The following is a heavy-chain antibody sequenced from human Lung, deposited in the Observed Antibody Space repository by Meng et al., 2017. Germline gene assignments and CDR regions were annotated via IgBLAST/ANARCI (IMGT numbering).Heavy chain of an antibody. Sequence: QVQLQGAGPGVVKPSETLSLTCTVSGGSISSYYWSWIRQPPGKGLEWIGYISYSGNTNYNPSLKSRVTISVDTSKNQFSLKLSSVTATDTAVYYCARVRGVKTDYWGQGTLVTVSS. CDR2: ISYSGNT. D-gene: IGHD3-10*01. V-gene: IGHV4-59*01. J-gene: IGHJ4*02. CDR1: GGSISSYY. CDR3: ARVRGVKTDY.